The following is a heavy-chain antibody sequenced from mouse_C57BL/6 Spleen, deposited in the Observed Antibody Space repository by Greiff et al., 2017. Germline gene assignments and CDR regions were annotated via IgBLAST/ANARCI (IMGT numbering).Heavy chain of an antibody. J-gene: IGHJ2*01. CDR2: IDPSDSYT. D-gene: IGHD2-3*01. CDR1: GYTFTSYW. Sequence: QVQLQQSGAELVMPGASVKLSCKASGYTFTSYWMHWVKQRPGQGLEWIGEIDPSDSYTNYNQKFKGKSTLTVDKSSSTAYMQLSSLTSEDSAVYYCARKDGYYGMNFDYWGQGTTLTVSS. V-gene: IGHV1-69*01. CDR3: ARKDGYYGMNFDY.